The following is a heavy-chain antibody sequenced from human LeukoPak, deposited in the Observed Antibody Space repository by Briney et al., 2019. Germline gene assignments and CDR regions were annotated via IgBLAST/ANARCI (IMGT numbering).Heavy chain of an antibody. D-gene: IGHD4-17*01. Sequence: SETLSLTCTVSGGSISSGSYYWSWIRQPAGKGLEWIGRIYTSGSTNYNPSLKSRVTISVDTSKNQFSLKLSSVTAADTAVYYCAGVKYGDYVSSYYYYYMDVWGKGTTVTISS. V-gene: IGHV4-61*02. CDR3: AGVKYGDYVSSYYYYYMDV. J-gene: IGHJ6*03. CDR1: GGSISSGSYY. CDR2: IYTSGST.